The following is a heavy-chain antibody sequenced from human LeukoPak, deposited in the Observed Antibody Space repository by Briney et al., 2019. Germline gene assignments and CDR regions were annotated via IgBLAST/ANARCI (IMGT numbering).Heavy chain of an antibody. D-gene: IGHD2-2*01. V-gene: IGHV4-39*07. J-gene: IGHJ4*02. Sequence: PSETLSLTCTVSGDSISSSSSYWGWIRQPPGEGLEWIGSIYYSGSTYYNTSLKSRVAISVDTSKNQFSLKLSSVTAADTAVYYCARGGGMGYCSSTSCYQIDYWGQGTLVTVSS. CDR3: ARGGGMGYCSSTSCYQIDY. CDR1: GDSISSSSSY. CDR2: IYYSGST.